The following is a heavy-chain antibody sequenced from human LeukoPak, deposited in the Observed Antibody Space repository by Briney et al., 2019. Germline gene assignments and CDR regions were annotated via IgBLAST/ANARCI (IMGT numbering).Heavy chain of an antibody. J-gene: IGHJ4*02. V-gene: IGHV4-59*01. CDR2: IYYSGST. Sequence: SETLSLTCTVSGGSISSYYWSWIRQPPGKGLEWIGYIYYSGSTNYNPSLKSRVTISVDTSKNQFSLKLSSVTAADTAVYYCARGLGIVGVTPHFYYFDYWGQGTLVIVSS. CDR1: GGSISSYY. D-gene: IGHD1-26*01. CDR3: ARGLGIVGVTPHFYYFDY.